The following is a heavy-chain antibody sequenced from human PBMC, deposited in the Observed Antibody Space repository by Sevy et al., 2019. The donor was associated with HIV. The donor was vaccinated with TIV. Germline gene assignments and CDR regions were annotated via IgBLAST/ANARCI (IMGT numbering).Heavy chain of an antibody. J-gene: IGHJ6*02. Sequence: GGSLRLSCAASGFTFSSYGMHWVRQAPGKGLEWVAVISYDGSNKYYADSVKDRFTISRDNSKNTLYLQMNSLRAEDTAVYYCAKAENKYYYYGMDVWGQGTTVTVSS. CDR1: GFTFSSYG. CDR3: AKAENKYYYYGMDV. CDR2: ISYDGSNK. V-gene: IGHV3-30*18.